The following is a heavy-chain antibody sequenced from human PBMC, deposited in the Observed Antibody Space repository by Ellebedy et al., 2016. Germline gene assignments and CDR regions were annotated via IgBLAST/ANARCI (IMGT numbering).Heavy chain of an antibody. D-gene: IGHD6-13*01. V-gene: IGHV4-59*13. CDR1: GGSISSLS. CDR3: AREGIAAARHYYYYMDV. J-gene: IGHJ6*03. Sequence: SETLSLXCIVSGGSISSLSWSWIRQPPGKGLEWIGYIYYSGSTNYNPSLKSRVTISVDTSKNQFSLKLSSVTAADTAVYYCAREGIAAARHYYYYMDVWGKGTTVTVSS. CDR2: IYYSGST.